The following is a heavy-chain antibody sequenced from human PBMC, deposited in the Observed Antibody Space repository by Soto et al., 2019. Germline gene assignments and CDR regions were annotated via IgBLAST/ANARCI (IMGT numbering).Heavy chain of an antibody. Sequence: QITFKESGPTLVKPTQTLTLTCTFSGFSLITSAVGVGWIRQPPGKALEWLALIYWNDDKRYSPSLKNRLTITKDTSKNQVVLIMTNMDPVDTATYYCARGYSSGWIFDYWGQGTLVTVSS. J-gene: IGHJ4*02. V-gene: IGHV2-5*01. CDR2: IYWNDDK. D-gene: IGHD6-19*01. CDR1: GFSLITSAVG. CDR3: ARGYSSGWIFDY.